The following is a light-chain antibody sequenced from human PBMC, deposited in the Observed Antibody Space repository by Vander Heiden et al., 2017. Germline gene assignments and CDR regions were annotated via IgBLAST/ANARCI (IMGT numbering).Light chain of an antibody. CDR3: QTWGSGVWV. V-gene: IGLV4-69*01. CDR2: LNSDGSH. Sequence: QLVLTQSPSASASLGASVKLTCTLSSGHSSLAIAWRQPQPEQGPRFLIRLNSDGSHTKGDGIPDRFSASSSGAERYLTISSLQSEDEADYYCQTWGSGVWVFGGGTKLTVL. CDR1: SGHSSLA. J-gene: IGLJ3*02.